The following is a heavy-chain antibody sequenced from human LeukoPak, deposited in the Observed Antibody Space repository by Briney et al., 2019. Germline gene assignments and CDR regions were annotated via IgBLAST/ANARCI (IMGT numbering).Heavy chain of an antibody. CDR1: GFTLSSYA. Sequence: AGGSLRLSCAVSGFTLSSYAMSWVRQAPGKGLEWVSAISDTGNTYHADSVKGRFTISRDSSKNTLFLQMNRLRPEDAAVYYCAKAPVTTCRGAFRYPFDCWGLGTLVTVSS. J-gene: IGHJ4*02. D-gene: IGHD2-15*01. V-gene: IGHV3-23*01. CDR2: ISDTGNT. CDR3: AKAPVTTCRGAFRYPFDC.